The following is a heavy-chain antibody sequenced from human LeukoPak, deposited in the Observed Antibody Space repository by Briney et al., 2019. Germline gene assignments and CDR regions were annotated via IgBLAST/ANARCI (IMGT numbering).Heavy chain of an antibody. J-gene: IGHJ5*02. CDR3: ARSHERLWFDP. CDR2: IYYSGST. V-gene: IGHV4-59*11. CDR1: GGSISSHY. D-gene: IGHD3-16*01. Sequence: SETLSLTCTVSGGSISSHYWSWIRQPPGKGLEWIGYIYYSGSTNYNPSLKSRVTISVDTSKNQFSLKLSSVTAADTAVYYCARSHERLWFDPWGQGTLVTVSS.